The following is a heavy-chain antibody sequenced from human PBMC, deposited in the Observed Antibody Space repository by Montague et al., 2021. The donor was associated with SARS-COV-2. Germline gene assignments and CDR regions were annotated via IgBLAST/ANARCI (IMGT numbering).Heavy chain of an antibody. D-gene: IGHD3-9*01. CDR2: TDWDDDK. Sequence: PALVKPTQTLTLTCTFSGFSLSTSGMCVSWIRQPPGKALEWLALTDWDDDKYYSTSLKTRLTISKDTSKNQVVLTMTNMDPADTATYYCARIRDYDILTGSYSGFDYWGQGTPVTVSS. CDR1: GFSLSTSGMC. V-gene: IGHV2-70*01. CDR3: ARIRDYDILTGSYSGFDY. J-gene: IGHJ4*02.